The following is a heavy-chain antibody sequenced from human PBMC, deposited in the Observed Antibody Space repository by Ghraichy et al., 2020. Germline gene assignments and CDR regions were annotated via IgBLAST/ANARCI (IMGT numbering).Heavy chain of an antibody. Sequence: SETLSLTCTVSGDSLNNYYWSWIRQPPGKGLEWIGSIYHNGRTKYNPSLKSRVTMSVDTSKNQFSLSLTSVTAADTAVFYCARDQEWRAISSGFDPWGQGTLVFVSP. CDR2: IYHNGRT. J-gene: IGHJ5*02. CDR3: ARDQEWRAISSGFDP. V-gene: IGHV4-59*01. CDR1: GDSLNNYY. D-gene: IGHD3-3*01.